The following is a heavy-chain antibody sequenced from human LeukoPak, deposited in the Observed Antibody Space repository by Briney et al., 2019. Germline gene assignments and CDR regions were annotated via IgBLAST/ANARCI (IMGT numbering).Heavy chain of an antibody. V-gene: IGHV4-61*02. CDR2: LYTSGTT. D-gene: IGHD3-22*01. CDR1: GGSISSGSYY. J-gene: IGHJ2*01. Sequence: SETLSLTCSVSGGSISSGSYYWSWIRQPAGKGLEWIGLLYTSGTTNYNPSLKSRVTISVDTSKNQFSLKLSSVTAADTAVYYCARGLREGYSVYWYFDLWGRGTLVTVSS. CDR3: ARGLREGYSVYWYFDL.